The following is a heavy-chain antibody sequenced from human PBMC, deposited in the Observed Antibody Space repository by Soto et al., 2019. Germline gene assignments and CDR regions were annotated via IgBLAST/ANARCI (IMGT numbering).Heavy chain of an antibody. CDR1: GGSISSVDCC. V-gene: IGHV4-61*08. CDR3: ARRAATRNYYYYFTDV. Sequence: SETLSLTCTVSGGSISSVDCCWSWNRQPQGKGLEWIGYISYTGSTNYNPSLKSRVTISVDTSKNQCSLRLSSVTAADTAVYYCARRAATRNYYYYFTDVWGKGTTVTVSS. D-gene: IGHD2-15*01. CDR2: ISYTGST. J-gene: IGHJ6*03.